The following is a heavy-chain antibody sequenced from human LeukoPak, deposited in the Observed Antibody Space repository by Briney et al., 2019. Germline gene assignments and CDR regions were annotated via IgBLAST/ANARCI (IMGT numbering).Heavy chain of an antibody. D-gene: IGHD2-2*01. J-gene: IGHJ5*02. CDR1: GDSVSSNSVT. Sequence: SQTLSLTCAISGDSVSSNSVTWNWIRQSPSRGLEWLGRTYYRSTWYNDYAVSVRGRITVNPDTSKNQFSLHLNSVTPEDTAVYYCARRLTQYDCFDPWGQGILVTVFS. CDR2: TYYRSTWYN. CDR3: ARRLTQYDCFDP. V-gene: IGHV6-1*01.